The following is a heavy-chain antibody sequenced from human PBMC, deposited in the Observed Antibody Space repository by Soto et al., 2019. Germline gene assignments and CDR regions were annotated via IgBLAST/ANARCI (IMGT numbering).Heavy chain of an antibody. V-gene: IGHV1-46*01. CDR3: ARGRTEVSPERSILGRYRHNWLDP. J-gene: IGHJ5*02. CDR1: GYTFTSYY. Sequence: ASVKVSCKASGYTFTSYYMHWVRQAPGQGLEWMGIINPSGGSTSYAQKFQGRVTMTRDTSTSTVYMELSSLRSEDTAVYYCARGRTEVSPERSILGRYRHNWLDPLGHGTLVTVS. D-gene: IGHD3-16*02. CDR2: INPSGGST.